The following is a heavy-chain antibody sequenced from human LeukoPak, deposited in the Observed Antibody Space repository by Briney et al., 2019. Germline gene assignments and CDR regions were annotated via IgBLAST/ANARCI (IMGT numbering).Heavy chain of an antibody. D-gene: IGHD2-21*01. CDR3: ARDHISFDY. V-gene: IGHV4-34*01. CDR2: INHSGNT. Sequence: SETLSLTCAVYGGSFSGYYWSWIRQPPGKGLEWIGEINHSGNTNYNPSLKSRVTISVDTSKNQFSLKLSSVTAADTAVYYCARDHISFDYWGQGTLVTVSS. J-gene: IGHJ4*02. CDR1: GGSFSGYY.